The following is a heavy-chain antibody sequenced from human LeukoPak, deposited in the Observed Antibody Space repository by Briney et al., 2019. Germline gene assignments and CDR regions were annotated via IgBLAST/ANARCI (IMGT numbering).Heavy chain of an antibody. CDR3: ARGWGERGKCRGATCNNPQFDY. V-gene: IGHV3-7*01. CDR1: GFTFEYYC. D-gene: IGHD2-15*01. J-gene: IGHJ4*02. CDR2: INARGSDI. Sequence: GGSLRLSCAASGFTFEYYCMTWVRQAPGKGLEWLAHINARGSDIYYVDSVKGRFTISRDNAKNSLYLQMNSLREEDASVYYCARGWGERGKCRGATCNNPQFDYGDRGTLVTVS.